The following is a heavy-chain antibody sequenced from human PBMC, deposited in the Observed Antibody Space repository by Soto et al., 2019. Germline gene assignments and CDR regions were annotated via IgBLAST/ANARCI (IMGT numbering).Heavy chain of an antibody. CDR1: GGSISSYY. CDR3: ARDEDSSGYYFDY. CDR2: IYTSGST. V-gene: IGHV4-4*07. D-gene: IGHD3-22*01. J-gene: IGHJ4*02. Sequence: SETLSLTCTVSGGSISSYYWIWIRQPAGKGLEWIGRIYTSGSTNYNPSLKSRVTMSVDTSKNQFSLKLSSVTAADTAVYYCARDEDSSGYYFDYWGQGTLVTVYS.